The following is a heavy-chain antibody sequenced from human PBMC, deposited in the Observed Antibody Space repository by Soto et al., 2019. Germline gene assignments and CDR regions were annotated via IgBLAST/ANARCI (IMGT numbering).Heavy chain of an antibody. Sequence: QVHLVQSGAEVKTPGSSVKVSCKAAGGTFNTYTLIWVRQAPGHGLDWMGRIIPMLTVTNSAQKFQGRVTLTADNSTGTTFMELTSLRSDDTAIYYCSIGSWSAETFDIWGQGTMVTVSS. CDR1: GGTFNTYT. D-gene: IGHD2-2*01. V-gene: IGHV1-69*02. CDR2: IIPMLTVT. J-gene: IGHJ3*02. CDR3: SIGSWSAETFDI.